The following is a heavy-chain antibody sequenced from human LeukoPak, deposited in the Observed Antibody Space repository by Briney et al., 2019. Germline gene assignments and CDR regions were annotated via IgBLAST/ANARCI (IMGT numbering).Heavy chain of an antibody. CDR2: IYYSGST. Sequence: SETLSLTCTVSGGSISSSSYYWGWLRQPPGKGLEWIGSIYYSGSTYYNPSLKSRVTISVDTSKNQFSLKLSSVTAADTAVYYCARDLAVGATHDAFDIWGQGTMVTVSS. CDR3: ARDLAVGATHDAFDI. D-gene: IGHD1-26*01. V-gene: IGHV4-39*07. J-gene: IGHJ3*02. CDR1: GGSISSSSYY.